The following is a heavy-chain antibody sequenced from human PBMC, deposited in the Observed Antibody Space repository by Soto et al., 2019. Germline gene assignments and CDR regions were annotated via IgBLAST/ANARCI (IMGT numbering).Heavy chain of an antibody. CDR2: ISVDNGKT. Sequence: QVRLVQPGTEVRKPGTSVRASCKASDYPFSDFGISWVRQAPGQGLEWLGWISVDNGKTYYTQKYKGRVTLTTATATNTANMDLKRLRSDETAVYFCARVDMRLVYSTTPFDYWGQGTLVTVSS. V-gene: IGHV1-18*01. D-gene: IGHD2-2*01. J-gene: IGHJ4*02. CDR1: DYPFSDFG. CDR3: ARVDMRLVYSTTPFDY.